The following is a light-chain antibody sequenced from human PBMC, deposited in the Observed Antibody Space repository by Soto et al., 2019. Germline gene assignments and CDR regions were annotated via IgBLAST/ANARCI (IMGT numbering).Light chain of an antibody. CDR2: GAS. V-gene: IGKV3-15*01. Sequence: ELVMTQSPGTLSVSPGERATLSCRASQSVSNALAWYQQKPGQAPRLLIYGASTRATDIPPRFSGSGSGAEFTLTITSLQSEDFAVYYCQQYKNWPPLTFGGGTKVDIK. CDR3: QQYKNWPPLT. J-gene: IGKJ4*01. CDR1: QSVSNA.